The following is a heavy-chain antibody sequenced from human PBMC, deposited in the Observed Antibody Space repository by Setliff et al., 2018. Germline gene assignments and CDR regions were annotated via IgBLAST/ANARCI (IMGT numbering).Heavy chain of an antibody. CDR1: GGSISNYY. CDR3: AREQWLDPPGYYYMDV. CDR2: IHYSGKT. Sequence: PSETLSLTCTVSGGSISNYYWSWIRQSPGKGLEWIGYIHYSGKTNYNPSLKSRVTMSIDTSKNQFSLKLNSVTAADMAVYYCAREQWLDPPGYYYMDVWAKGTTVTAP. J-gene: IGHJ6*03. V-gene: IGHV4-59*12. D-gene: IGHD6-19*01.